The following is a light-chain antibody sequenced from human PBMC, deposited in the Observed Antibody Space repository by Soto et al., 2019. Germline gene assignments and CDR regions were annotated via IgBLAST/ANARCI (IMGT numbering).Light chain of an antibody. V-gene: IGKV3-20*01. Sequence: ESVWTQSPGTLSVSPGERATLSCRASQSVSTNQLAWYQQKPGQAPRLLLYGASIRATGIPDRFSGSGSGTDFALTTSRLEPADFAVYYCQDYGSSWTVGQGTKVDIK. CDR3: QDYGSSWT. CDR1: QSVSTNQ. CDR2: GAS. J-gene: IGKJ1*01.